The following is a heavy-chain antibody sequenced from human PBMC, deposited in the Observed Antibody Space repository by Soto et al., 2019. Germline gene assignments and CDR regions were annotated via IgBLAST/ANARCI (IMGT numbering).Heavy chain of an antibody. J-gene: IGHJ4*02. D-gene: IGHD3-10*01. V-gene: IGHV4-59*01. Sequence: SETLSLTCTVSGGSISSYYWSWIRQPPGKGLEWIGYIYYSGSTNYNPSLKSRVTISVDTSKNQFSLKLGSVTAADTAVYYCARDRGFYFDYWGQGTLVTVSS. CDR2: IYYSGST. CDR1: GGSISSYY. CDR3: ARDRGFYFDY.